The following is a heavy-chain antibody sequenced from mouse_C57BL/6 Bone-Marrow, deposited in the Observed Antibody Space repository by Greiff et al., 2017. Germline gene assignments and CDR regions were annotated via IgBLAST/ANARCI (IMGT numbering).Heavy chain of an antibody. V-gene: IGHV2-2*01. CDR2: IWSGGST. Sequence: VKLMESGPGLVQPSQSLSITCTVSGFSLTSYGVHWVRQSPGKGLEWLGGIWSGGSTDYNAAFISRLSIRKDNSKSQMFFKMNSLQADDTAIYYCARNRKGFAYGGQGTLVTVSA. CDR1: GFSLTSYG. J-gene: IGHJ3*01. CDR3: ARNRKGFAY.